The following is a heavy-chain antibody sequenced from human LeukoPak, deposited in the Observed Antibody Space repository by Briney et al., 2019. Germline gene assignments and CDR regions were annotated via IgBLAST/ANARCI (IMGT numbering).Heavy chain of an antibody. V-gene: IGHV3-23*01. Sequence: GGSLRLSCAASGFTFSSHAMSWVRQAPGKWLEWVSTISGSGGSTNYADSVKGRFAISRDNSKNTLYLQMNSLRAEDTAVYYCAKCDRGRYSSSCYAIDYWGQGTLVTVSS. D-gene: IGHD6-13*01. CDR2: ISGSGGST. J-gene: IGHJ4*02. CDR1: GFTFSSHA. CDR3: AKCDRGRYSSSCYAIDY.